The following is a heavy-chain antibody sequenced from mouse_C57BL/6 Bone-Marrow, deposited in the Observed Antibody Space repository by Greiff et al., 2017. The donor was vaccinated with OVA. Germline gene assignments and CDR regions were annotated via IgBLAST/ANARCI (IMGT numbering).Heavy chain of an antibody. J-gene: IGHJ2*01. D-gene: IGHD1-1*01. Sequence: EVKLQQSGAELVRPGASVKLSCTASGFNIKDDYMHWVKQRPEQGLEWIGWIDPENGDTEYASKFQGKATITADTSSNTAYLQLSSLTSEDTAVYYCTTRLREDYWGQGTTLTVSS. CDR1: GFNIKDDY. CDR2: IDPENGDT. V-gene: IGHV14-4*01. CDR3: TTRLREDY.